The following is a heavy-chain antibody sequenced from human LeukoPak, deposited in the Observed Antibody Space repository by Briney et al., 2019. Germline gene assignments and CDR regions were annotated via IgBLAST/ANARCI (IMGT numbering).Heavy chain of an antibody. V-gene: IGHV4-39*07. D-gene: IGHD6-19*01. CDR3: ARDPAVAGTLGYYYYGMDV. CDR2: IYYSGST. Sequence: SETLSLTCTVSGGSISSSSYYWGWIRQPPGKGLEWIGSIYYSGSTYYNPSLKSRVTISMDTSKNQFSLKLSSVTAADTAVYYCARDPAVAGTLGYYYYGMDVWGQGTTVTVSS. CDR1: GGSISSSSYY. J-gene: IGHJ6*02.